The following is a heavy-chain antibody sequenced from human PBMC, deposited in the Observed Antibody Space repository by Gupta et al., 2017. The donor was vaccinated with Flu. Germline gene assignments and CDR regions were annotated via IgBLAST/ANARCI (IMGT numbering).Heavy chain of an antibody. Sequence: QVLLRESGPGLVKSSQTLSLTCTVSGSSIDNSIYYWGWVRQATGKVPEWIGHISYTGIPAYNPSLKSRLARAVDTSRNQFSLTLRSVTAADTALYYCSRAVPHYDYSSSTFYPEGPNNPDVYYFEYWGQGIPGAVSS. CDR1: GSSIDNSIYY. CDR2: ISYTGIP. J-gene: IGHJ4*02. D-gene: IGHD3-16*01. CDR3: SRAVPHYDYSSSTFYPEGPNNPDVYYFEY. V-gene: IGHV4-30-4*01.